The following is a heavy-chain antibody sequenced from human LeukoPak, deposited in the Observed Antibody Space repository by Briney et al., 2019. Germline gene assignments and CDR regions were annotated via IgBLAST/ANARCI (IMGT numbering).Heavy chain of an antibody. CDR3: ASVYLYGMDV. Sequence: GASVKVSCKASGYSLTTYYMHWVRQAPGQRLEWMAIINPSGGGTKYAQKFQGRVTMTRDTPTNTVYMELSSLRTEDTAVYYCASVYLYGMDVWGQGTTVTVSS. V-gene: IGHV1-46*01. J-gene: IGHJ6*02. D-gene: IGHD2-8*01. CDR1: GYSLTTYY. CDR2: INPSGGGT.